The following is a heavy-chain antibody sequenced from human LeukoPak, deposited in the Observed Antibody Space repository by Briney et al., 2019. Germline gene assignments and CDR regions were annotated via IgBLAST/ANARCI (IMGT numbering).Heavy chain of an antibody. V-gene: IGHV1-2*02. CDR1: GYTFTGYY. Sequence: GASVKVSCKASGYTFTGYYMHWVRQAPGQGLEWMGWINPNSGGTNYAQKFQGRVTMTRDTSISATYMELNSLRSDDTAVYYCARGYEYGWFDPWGQGTLVTVSS. D-gene: IGHD3-16*01. CDR2: INPNSGGT. CDR3: ARGYEYGWFDP. J-gene: IGHJ5*02.